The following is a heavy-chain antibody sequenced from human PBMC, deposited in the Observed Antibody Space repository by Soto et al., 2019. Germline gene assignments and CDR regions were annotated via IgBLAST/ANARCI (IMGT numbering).Heavy chain of an antibody. CDR3: ARVTYYDFWSGYYDGMDV. CDR2: IYYSGST. CDR1: GGSISSYY. V-gene: IGHV4-59*01. Sequence: SETLSLTCTVSGGSISSYYWSWIRQPPGKXLEWIGYIYYSGSTNYNPSLKSRVTISVDTSKNQFSLKLSSVTAADTAVYYCARVTYYDFWSGYYDGMDVWGQGTTVTVSS. J-gene: IGHJ6*02. D-gene: IGHD3-3*01.